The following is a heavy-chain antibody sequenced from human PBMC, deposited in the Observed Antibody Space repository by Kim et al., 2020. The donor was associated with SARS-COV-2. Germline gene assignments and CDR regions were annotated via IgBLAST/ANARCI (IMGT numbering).Heavy chain of an antibody. J-gene: IGHJ4*02. CDR3: ARWQDYDILTGYYRGDNPFDY. CDR1: GYTFTSYG. D-gene: IGHD3-9*01. Sequence: ASVKVSCKASGYTFTSYGISWVRQAPGQGLEWMGWISAYNGNTNYAQKLQGRVTMTTDTSTSTAYMELRSLRSDDTAVYYCARWQDYDILTGYYRGDNPFDYWGQGTLVTVSS. V-gene: IGHV1-18*04. CDR2: ISAYNGNT.